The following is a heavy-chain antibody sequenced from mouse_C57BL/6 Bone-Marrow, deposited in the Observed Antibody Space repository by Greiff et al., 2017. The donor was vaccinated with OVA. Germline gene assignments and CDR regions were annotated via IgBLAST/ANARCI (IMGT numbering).Heavy chain of an antibody. CDR3: TTRGTREYFDY. J-gene: IGHJ2*01. D-gene: IGHD1-1*01. CDR2: IDPENGDT. V-gene: IGHV14-4*01. Sequence: DVQLQESGAELVRPGASVKLSCTASGFNIKDDYMHWVKQRPEQGLEWIGWIDPENGDTEYASKFQGKATITADTSSNTAYLQLSSLTSEDTAVYYCTTRGTREYFDYWGQGTTLTVSS. CDR1: GFNIKDDY.